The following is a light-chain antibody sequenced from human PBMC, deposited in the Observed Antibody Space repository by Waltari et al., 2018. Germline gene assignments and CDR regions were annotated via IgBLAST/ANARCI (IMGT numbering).Light chain of an antibody. V-gene: IGKV1-5*03. CDR3: QQYCTSPPT. CDR2: KAS. J-gene: IGKJ2*01. Sequence: DIQMTQSPSTLSASVGDRVTLACRASQSISSWLAWYQQKPGKAPKLLIYKASSLESGVPSRFSGSGSGTEFTLTINSLQAEDVAVYYCQQYCTSPPTFGQGTQVEIK. CDR1: QSISSW.